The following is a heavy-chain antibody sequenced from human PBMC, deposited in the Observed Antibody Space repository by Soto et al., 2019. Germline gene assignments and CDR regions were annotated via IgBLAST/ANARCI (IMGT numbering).Heavy chain of an antibody. D-gene: IGHD3-16*01. Sequence: QVQLQESGPGLVKPSQTLSLTCIVSGASISSGDFYWTWIRQPPGKGLEWIGYIYYTGTTYHNPSIRIRLAISVDTSKNKFSLNLTYVTAADTAVYYCVRGSFGCGSFHFDFWGQGILVTVSS. J-gene: IGHJ4*02. CDR3: VRGSFGCGSFHFDF. V-gene: IGHV4-30-4*01. CDR2: IYYTGTT. CDR1: GASISSGDFY.